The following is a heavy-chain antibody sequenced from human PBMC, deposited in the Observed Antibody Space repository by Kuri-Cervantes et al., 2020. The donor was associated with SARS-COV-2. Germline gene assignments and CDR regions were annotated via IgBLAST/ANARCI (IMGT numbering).Heavy chain of an antibody. CDR1: GFPFRSYW. V-gene: IGHV3-74*01. D-gene: IGHD2-21*02. CDR3: ARGGVVTADWYFDL. CDR2: TNSDGIST. Sequence: GESLKISCAASGFPFRSYWMHWVGQAPGKGLVWVSRTNSDGISTSYADSVKGRFTISRDNAKNTLYLQLNSLGAEDTAVYYCARGGVVTADWYFDLWGRGTLVTVSS. J-gene: IGHJ2*01.